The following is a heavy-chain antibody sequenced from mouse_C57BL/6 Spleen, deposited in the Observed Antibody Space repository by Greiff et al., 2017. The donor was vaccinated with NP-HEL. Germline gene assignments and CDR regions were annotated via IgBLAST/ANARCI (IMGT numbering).Heavy chain of an antibody. CDR3: ASGSSGYEDYAMDY. CDR2: INPSSGYT. J-gene: IGHJ4*01. D-gene: IGHD3-2*02. Sequence: VQLQQSGAELARPGASVKMSCKASGYTFTSYTMHWVKQRPGQGLEWIGYINPSSGYTKYNQKFKDKATLTADKSSSTAYMQLSSLTSEDSAVYYCASGSSGYEDYAMDYWGQGTSVTVSS. CDR1: GYTFTSYT. V-gene: IGHV1-4*01.